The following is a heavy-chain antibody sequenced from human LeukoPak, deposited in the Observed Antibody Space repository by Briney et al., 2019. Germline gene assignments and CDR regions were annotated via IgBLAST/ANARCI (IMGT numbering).Heavy chain of an antibody. CDR2: IYFTGST. CDR3: ARGARPSSSLRWFDP. J-gene: IGHJ5*02. Sequence: KSSETLSLTCTVSGGSISSYYWSWIRQPPGKGLEWIGYIYFTGSTNYNPSLKSRVTISVDTSKNQFSLKLNSVTAADTAVYYCARGARPSSSLRWFDPWGQGTLVTVSS. CDR1: GGSISSYY. D-gene: IGHD6-13*01. V-gene: IGHV4-59*01.